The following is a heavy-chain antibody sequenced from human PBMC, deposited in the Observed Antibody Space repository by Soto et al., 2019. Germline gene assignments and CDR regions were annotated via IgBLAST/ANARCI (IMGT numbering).Heavy chain of an antibody. V-gene: IGHV3-73*01. Sequence: GGSLRLSCAASGFTFSGSAMHWVRQASGKGLEWVGRIRSKANSYATAYAASVKGRFTISRDDSKNTAYLQMNSLKTEDTAVYYCAILWPLSLGFDYWGQGTLVTVSS. CDR3: AILWPLSLGFDY. D-gene: IGHD3-10*01. CDR2: IRSKANSYAT. CDR1: GFTFSGSA. J-gene: IGHJ4*02.